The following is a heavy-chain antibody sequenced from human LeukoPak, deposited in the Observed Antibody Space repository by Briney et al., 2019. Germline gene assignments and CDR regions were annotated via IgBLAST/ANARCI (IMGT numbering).Heavy chain of an antibody. V-gene: IGHV4-59*01. D-gene: IGHD2-2*01. Sequence: NTSETLSLTCTVSGVSISSFYWSWIRQPPGKGLEWIGYIYYSGSTNYNPSLKSRVTISVDMSKNQFSLKLSSVTAADTAVYYCARATLGYCSSTSCYEDYYYYYGMDVWGQGTTVTVPS. CDR1: GVSISSFY. CDR3: ARATLGYCSSTSCYEDYYYYYGMDV. CDR2: IYYSGST. J-gene: IGHJ6*02.